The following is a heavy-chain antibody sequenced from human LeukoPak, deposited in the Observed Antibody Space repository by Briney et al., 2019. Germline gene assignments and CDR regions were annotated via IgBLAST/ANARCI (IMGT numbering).Heavy chain of an antibody. V-gene: IGHV1-69*13. CDR1: GGTFSSCA. Sequence: ASVKVSCKASGGTFSSCAISWVRQAPGQGLEWMGGIIPIFGTANYAQKFQGRVTITADESTSTAYMELSSLRSEDTAVYYCARGGYDPPFYYGMDVWGQGTTVTVSS. D-gene: IGHD5-12*01. J-gene: IGHJ6*02. CDR3: ARGGYDPPFYYGMDV. CDR2: IIPIFGTA.